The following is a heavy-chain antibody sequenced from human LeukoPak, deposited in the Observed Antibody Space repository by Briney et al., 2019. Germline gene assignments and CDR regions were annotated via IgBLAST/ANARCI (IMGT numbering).Heavy chain of an antibody. CDR3: ARGEAAGTEFGWFDP. D-gene: IGHD6-13*01. V-gene: IGHV3-33*01. CDR1: GFTFSSYG. Sequence: PGRPLRLSCAASGFTFSSYGMHWFRQAPGKGLEWLAVIWYDGSNKYYADSVKGRFTISRDNSKNTLYLQMNSLRAEDTAVYYCARGEAAGTEFGWFDPWGQGTLVTVSS. CDR2: IWYDGSNK. J-gene: IGHJ5*02.